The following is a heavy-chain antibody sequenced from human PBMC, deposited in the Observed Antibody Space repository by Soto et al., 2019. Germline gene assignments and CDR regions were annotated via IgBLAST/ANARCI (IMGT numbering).Heavy chain of an antibody. CDR2: IYPGDSDT. CDR1: GYSFTSYW. Sequence: GESLKISCKGSGYSFTSYWIGWVRQMPGKGLEWMGIIYPGDSDTRYSPSFQGQVTISADKSISTAYLQWSSLKASDTAMYYCATRVSSGSPAGAFDIWGQGTMVTVSS. CDR3: ATRVSSGSPAGAFDI. V-gene: IGHV5-51*01. D-gene: IGHD6-19*01. J-gene: IGHJ3*02.